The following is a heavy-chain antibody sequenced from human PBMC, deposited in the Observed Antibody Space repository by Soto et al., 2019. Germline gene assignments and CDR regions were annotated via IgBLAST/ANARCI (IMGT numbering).Heavy chain of an antibody. Sequence: ASVKVSCKASGGTFSSYAISWVRQAPGRGLEWMGGIIPIFGTANYAQKFQGRVTITADESTSTAYMELSSLRSEDTAVYYCARELVHCISTSCYAGDFDYWGQGTLVTVSS. CDR2: IIPIFGTA. CDR3: ARELVHCISTSCYAGDFDY. V-gene: IGHV1-69*13. D-gene: IGHD2-2*01. CDR1: GGTFSSYA. J-gene: IGHJ4*02.